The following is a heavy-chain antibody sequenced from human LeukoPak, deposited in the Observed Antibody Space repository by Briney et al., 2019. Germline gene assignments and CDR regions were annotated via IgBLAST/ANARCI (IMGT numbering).Heavy chain of an antibody. CDR1: GFTFSSYV. CDR3: ARDHNYGSDY. D-gene: IGHD5-18*01. J-gene: IGHJ4*02. CDR2: IKEDGSEK. V-gene: IGHV3-7*03. Sequence: PGGSLRLSCAASGFTFSSYVMSWVRQAPGKGLEWVANIKEDGSEKYYVDSVKGRFTISRDSAKNSLYLQMNSLRVEDTAVYYCARDHNYGSDYWGQGTLVTVSS.